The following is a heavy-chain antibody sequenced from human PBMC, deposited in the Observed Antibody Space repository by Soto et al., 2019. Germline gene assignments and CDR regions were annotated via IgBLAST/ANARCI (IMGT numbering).Heavy chain of an antibody. V-gene: IGHV1-3*01. J-gene: IGHJ6*02. CDR3: ARRGSGYDYYYYYGMDV. D-gene: IGHD3-22*01. Sequence: ASVKVSCKASGYTFTSYAMNWVQQAPGQGLERMRWITLYNGNTNYAKKFQGRVTITRDMSLRTAYIELSSLRSEDSAVYYWARRGSGYDYYYYYGMDVWGQGTTVTVSS. CDR2: ITLYNGNT. CDR1: GYTFTSYA.